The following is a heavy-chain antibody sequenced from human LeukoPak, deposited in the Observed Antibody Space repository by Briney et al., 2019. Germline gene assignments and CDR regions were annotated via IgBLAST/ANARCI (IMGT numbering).Heavy chain of an antibody. Sequence: GGSLRLSCAASGFTFNSHFMHWVRQAPGKGLEWVALIWFDGHKNYYADSVKGRFTISRDNSKNTLFLQMDSLEPEDTAIYYCAREDLGGFDYWGQGTLVTVSS. CDR1: GFTFNSHF. CDR3: AREDLGGFDY. J-gene: IGHJ4*02. CDR2: IWFDGHKN. V-gene: IGHV3-33*08. D-gene: IGHD3-16*01.